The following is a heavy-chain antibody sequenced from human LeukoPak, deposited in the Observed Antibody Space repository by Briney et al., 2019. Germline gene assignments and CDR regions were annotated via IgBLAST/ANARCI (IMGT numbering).Heavy chain of an antibody. J-gene: IGHJ4*02. V-gene: IGHV3-48*02. CDR3: ASPAHGSGSYFPFDY. CDR2: ISSGSSTI. Sequence: GVSLRLSCAASGFTFSSCSMNWVRQVPGKGLEWVSYISSGSSTIYYADSVKGRFTISRDNAKNSLYLQINSLRDEDTAVYYCASPAHGSGSYFPFDYWGQGTLVTVSS. D-gene: IGHD3-10*01. CDR1: GFTFSSCS.